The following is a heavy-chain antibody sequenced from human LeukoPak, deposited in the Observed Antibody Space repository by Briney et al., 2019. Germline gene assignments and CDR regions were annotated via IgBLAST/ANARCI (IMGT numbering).Heavy chain of an antibody. Sequence: GGSLRLSRAASGFTFSSYWMSWVRQAPGKGLEWVANIKQDGSEKYYVDSVKGRFTISRDNAKNSLYLQMNSLRAEDTAVYNVFLVLEWLLSPNWFDPWGQGTLVTVSS. CDR3: FLVLEWLLSPNWFDP. V-gene: IGHV3-7*01. D-gene: IGHD3-3*01. J-gene: IGHJ5*02. CDR2: IKQDGSEK. CDR1: GFTFSSYW.